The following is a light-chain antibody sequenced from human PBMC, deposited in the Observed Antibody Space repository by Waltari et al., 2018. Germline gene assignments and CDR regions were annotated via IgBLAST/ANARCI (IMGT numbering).Light chain of an antibody. CDR2: EVT. Sequence: QSALTQPPSASGSPGQSVTISCTGTTSDVGGYNYVYWYQQHPGKAPKLIISEVTKRPSGVPDRFSGSKSGNTASRTVSGLQAEDEADYYCSSYAHSNTVVFGGGTRLTVL. CDR3: SSYAHSNTVV. CDR1: TSDVGGYNY. J-gene: IGLJ2*01. V-gene: IGLV2-8*01.